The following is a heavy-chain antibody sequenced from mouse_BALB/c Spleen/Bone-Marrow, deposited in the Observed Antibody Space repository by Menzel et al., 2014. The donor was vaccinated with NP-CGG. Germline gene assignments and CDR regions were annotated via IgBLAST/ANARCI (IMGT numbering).Heavy chain of an antibody. D-gene: IGHD2-3*01. CDR2: IDPSDSET. Sequence: QVQLQQSGAELVKPGAPVKLSCKASGYTFXSYWMNWVKQRPGRGFEWIGRIDPSDSETHYNQKFKDKATLTVDKSSSTAYIQLSSLTSEDSAVYYCARSHGYYPYWYFDVWGAGTTVTVSS. V-gene: IGHV1-69*02. CDR3: ARSHGYYPYWYFDV. J-gene: IGHJ1*01. CDR1: GYTFXSYW.